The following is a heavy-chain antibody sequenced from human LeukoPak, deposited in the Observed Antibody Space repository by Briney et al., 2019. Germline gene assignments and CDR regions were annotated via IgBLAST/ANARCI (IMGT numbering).Heavy chain of an antibody. CDR2: MNPNSGNT. Sequence: ASVKVSCKASGYTFTSYDINWVRQATGQGLEWMGWMNPNSGNTGYAQKFQGRVTMTRNTSISTAYMELSSLRSEDTAVYYCARGNYDFWSGYYHSFDPWGQGTLVTVSS. CDR3: ARGNYDFWSGYYHSFDP. V-gene: IGHV1-8*01. J-gene: IGHJ5*02. CDR1: GYTFTSYD. D-gene: IGHD3-3*01.